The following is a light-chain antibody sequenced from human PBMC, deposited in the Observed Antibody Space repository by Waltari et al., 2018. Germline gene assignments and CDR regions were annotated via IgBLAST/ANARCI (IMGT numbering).Light chain of an antibody. CDR1: SSDVGGYEY. V-gene: IGLV2-8*01. CDR2: EVT. Sequence: QSALTQPPSASGSPGQSVTISCTGTSSDVGGYEYVSWYQQHPGKTPKLMILEVTKRPSGVPDRFSGSKSGNTASLTVSGLQPEDEADYYFTSYAASNTLIFGGGTRLTVL. J-gene: IGLJ2*01. CDR3: TSYAASNTLI.